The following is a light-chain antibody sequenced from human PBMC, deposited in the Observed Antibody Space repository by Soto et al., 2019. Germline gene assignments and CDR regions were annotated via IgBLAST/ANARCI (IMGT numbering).Light chain of an antibody. CDR3: QQYGSSPIT. CDR2: GAS. Sequence: EIVLTQSPGTLSLSPGERATFSCRASQSVSSSYIAWYQQKRGQAPRRLIYGASIRATGIPDRFSGTVSGTDFTLTISRLEPEDFAVYYCQQYGSSPITFGQGTRLEIK. V-gene: IGKV3-20*01. CDR1: QSVSSSY. J-gene: IGKJ5*01.